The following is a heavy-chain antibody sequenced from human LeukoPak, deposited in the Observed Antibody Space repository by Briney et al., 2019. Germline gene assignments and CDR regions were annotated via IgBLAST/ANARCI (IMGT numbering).Heavy chain of an antibody. Sequence: GGSLRLSCEASGFTFSSYAMHWVRQAPGKGLEWVAVMSNDGSNKYYADSVKGRFTISRDNAKNTQYLQMNSLRAEDTGIYYCVKSGIAAAGQRGYFDYWGQGTLVTVSS. J-gene: IGHJ4*02. CDR2: MSNDGSNK. CDR1: GFTFSSYA. CDR3: VKSGIAAAGQRGYFDY. V-gene: IGHV3-30*04. D-gene: IGHD6-13*01.